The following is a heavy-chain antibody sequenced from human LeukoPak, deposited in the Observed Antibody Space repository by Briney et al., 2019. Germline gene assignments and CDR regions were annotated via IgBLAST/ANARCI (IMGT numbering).Heavy chain of an antibody. J-gene: IGHJ4*02. CDR2: IAYDGSRA. V-gene: IGHV3-33*01. Sequence: PGGSLRLSCAGSGFTFGGYGMHWFRQTPGKGLEWVAVIAYDGSRALYADSVKGRFTISRDNSKNTMSVQMDDLRAEDTAVYYCTRYNNDHFDYWGQGTLVTVSS. CDR3: TRYNNDHFDY. D-gene: IGHD1-14*01. CDR1: GFTFGGYG.